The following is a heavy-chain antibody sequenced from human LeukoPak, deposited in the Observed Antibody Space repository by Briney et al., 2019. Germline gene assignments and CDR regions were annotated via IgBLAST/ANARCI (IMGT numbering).Heavy chain of an antibody. CDR1: GFPFTNYW. D-gene: IGHD5-18*01. CDR2: IKQDGSDK. Sequence: PGGSLRLSCLASGFPFTNYWMSWVRQTAGKGLEWVANIKQDGSDKYYVDSVKGGFTISRDNAKNSLHLQMNSLRAEDTAVYYCARDIEYSSDVDYWGQGTLVTVSS. J-gene: IGHJ4*02. V-gene: IGHV3-7*04. CDR3: ARDIEYSSDVDY.